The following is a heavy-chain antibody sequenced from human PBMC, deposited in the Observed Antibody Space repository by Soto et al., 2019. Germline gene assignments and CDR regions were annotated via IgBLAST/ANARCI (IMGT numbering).Heavy chain of an antibody. CDR2: ISGSGGST. D-gene: IGHD3-3*01. CDR3: AKEDYDFWSGPVGYFDY. Sequence: PGGSLRLSCAASGFTFSSYAMSWVRQAPGKGLEWVSAISGSGGSTYYADSVKGRFTISRDNSKNTLYLQMNSLRAEDTAVYYCAKEDYDFWSGPVGYFDYWGQGTLVTVSS. J-gene: IGHJ4*02. CDR1: GFTFSSYA. V-gene: IGHV3-23*01.